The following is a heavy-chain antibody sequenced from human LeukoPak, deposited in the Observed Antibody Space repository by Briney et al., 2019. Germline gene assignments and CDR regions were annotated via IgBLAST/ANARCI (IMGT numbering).Heavy chain of an antibody. CDR1: GGTFSSYA. J-gene: IGHJ4*02. D-gene: IGHD6-6*01. CDR3: ARADREDSIAARPGCLVH. CDR2: IIPIFGTA. V-gene: IGHV1-69*13. Sequence: GASVKVSCKASGGTFSSYAISWVRQAPGQGLEWMGGIIPIFGTANYAQKFQGRVTITADESTTTAYMELSSLRSEDTAVYYCARADREDSIAARPGCLVHWGQGTLVTVSS.